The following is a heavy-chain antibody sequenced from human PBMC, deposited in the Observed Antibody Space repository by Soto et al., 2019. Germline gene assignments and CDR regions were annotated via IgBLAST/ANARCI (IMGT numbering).Heavy chain of an antibody. CDR1: GFTFPNYA. CDR3: AKAYGDYPYWYFDL. Sequence: EVQLLESGGGLVQPGGSLRLSCAASGFTFPNYAMSWVRQAPGKGLEWVSAIRSSGSSTWYADSVKGRFTISRDNSKKTLYLQKNSLRVEDPAVYSCAKAYGDYPYWYFDLWGRGTLVTVSS. CDR2: IRSSGSST. D-gene: IGHD4-17*01. V-gene: IGHV3-23*01. J-gene: IGHJ2*01.